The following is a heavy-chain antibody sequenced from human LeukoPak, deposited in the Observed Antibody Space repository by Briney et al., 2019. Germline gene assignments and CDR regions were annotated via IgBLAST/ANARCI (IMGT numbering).Heavy chain of an antibody. V-gene: IGHV3-21*01. D-gene: IGHD6-25*01. J-gene: IGHJ4*02. Sequence: GGSLRLSRVASGFTFSSYTMNWVRQAPEKGLEWVSSIPSSSSSKYYADSVKGRFTISRDNAKNSLYLQLNSLRAEDTAVYYCARAGRLPHPQYYFDSWGLGTLVTVSS. CDR2: IPSSSSSK. CDR1: GFTFSSYT. CDR3: ARAGRLPHPQYYFDS.